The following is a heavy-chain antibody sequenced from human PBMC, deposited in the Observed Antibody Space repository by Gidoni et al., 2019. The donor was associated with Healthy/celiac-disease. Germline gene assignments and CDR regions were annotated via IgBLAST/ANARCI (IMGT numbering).Heavy chain of an antibody. J-gene: IGHJ6*02. V-gene: IGHV1-46*03. CDR3: ARQQPGIAAAGTRSLYYYYYGMDV. CDR2: INPSGGST. Sequence: QVQLVQSGAEVKKPGASVKVSCKASGYTFTSYYMHWVRQAPGQGLEWMGIINPSGGSTSYAQKFQGTVYMELSSLRSEDTAVYYCARQQPGIAAAGTRSLYYYYYGMDVWGQGTTVTVSS. D-gene: IGHD6-13*01. CDR1: GYTFTSYY.